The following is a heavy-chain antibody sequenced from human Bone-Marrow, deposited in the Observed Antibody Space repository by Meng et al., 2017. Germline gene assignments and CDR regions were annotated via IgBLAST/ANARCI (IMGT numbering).Heavy chain of an antibody. J-gene: IGHJ2*01. CDR2: IYSGGST. CDR1: GFTVSSNY. D-gene: IGHD3-16*01. V-gene: IGHV3-66*02. CDR3: ARVHDYVWGSYSYFDL. Sequence: GESLKISFAASGFTVSSNYMSWVRQAPGKGLEWVSVIYSGGSTYYADSVKGRFTISRDNSKNTLYLQMNSLRAEDTAVYYCARVHDYVWGSYSYFDLCGRGTLVTVSS.